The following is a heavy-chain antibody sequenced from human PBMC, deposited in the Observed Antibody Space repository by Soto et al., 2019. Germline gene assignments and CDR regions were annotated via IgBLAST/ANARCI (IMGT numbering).Heavy chain of an antibody. V-gene: IGHV3-23*01. J-gene: IGHJ2*01. Sequence: EVQLLESGGGLVQPGGSLRLSCAASGFTFSSYAMNWVRQAPGKGLEWVSVVSGSGGSTYYADAVKGRFTISRDNSKNTLYVQMNSLRAEDTAVYYCAKRTVGWYFDLWGRGTLVTLSS. CDR2: VSGSGGST. CDR1: GFTFSSYA. CDR3: AKRTVGWYFDL. D-gene: IGHD4-17*01.